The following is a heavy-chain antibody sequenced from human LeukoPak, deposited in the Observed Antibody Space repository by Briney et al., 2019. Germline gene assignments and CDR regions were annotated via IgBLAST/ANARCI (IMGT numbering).Heavy chain of an antibody. J-gene: IGHJ4*02. V-gene: IGHV3-48*01. CDR2: ISSSSSTI. D-gene: IGHD3-3*01. CDR3: ASSYYDFWSGYDYYFDY. Sequence: GGSLRLSCAASGFTFSSYSMNWVRQAPGKGLEWVSYISSSSSTIYYADSVKGRFTISRDNAKNSLYLQMNSLRAEDTAVYYCASSYYDFWSGYDYYFDYWGQGTLVTVSS. CDR1: GFTFSSYS.